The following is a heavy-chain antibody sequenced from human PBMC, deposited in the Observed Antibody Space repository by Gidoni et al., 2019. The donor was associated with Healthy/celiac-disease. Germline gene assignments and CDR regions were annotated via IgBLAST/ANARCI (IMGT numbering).Heavy chain of an antibody. CDR2: IRSKAYGGTT. J-gene: IGHJ4*02. D-gene: IGHD3-22*01. CDR1: GFTFGDYA. V-gene: IGHV3-49*05. Sequence: EVQLVESGGGLVKPGRSLRLSCTASGFTFGDYAMSWFGQAPGKGLEWVGFIRSKAYGGTTEYAASVKGRFTISSDDSKSIAYLQMNSLKTEDTAVYYCTRVLPDSPRWYYYDVSGAFDYWGQGTLVTVSS. CDR3: TRVLPDSPRWYYYDVSGAFDY.